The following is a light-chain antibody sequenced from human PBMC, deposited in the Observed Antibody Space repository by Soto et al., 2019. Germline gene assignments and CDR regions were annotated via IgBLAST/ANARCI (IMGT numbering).Light chain of an antibody. V-gene: IGKV3D-15*01. J-gene: IGKJ5*01. CDR1: QSVSSY. CDR2: GAS. Sequence: EIVLTQSPATLSLSPGERATLSCRASQSVSSYLAWYQQKPGQAPRLLIYGASSRATGIPARFSGSGSGTEFTLTISSLQSEDFGVYYCQQYRNWPPITFGQGTRLEIK. CDR3: QQYRNWPPIT.